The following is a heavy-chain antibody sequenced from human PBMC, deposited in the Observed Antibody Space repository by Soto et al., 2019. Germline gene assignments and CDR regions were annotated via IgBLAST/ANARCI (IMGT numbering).Heavy chain of an antibody. CDR1: GGSISSSSYY. CDR3: AKQVVVAATMWFDP. CDR2: IYYSGST. J-gene: IGHJ5*02. V-gene: IGHV4-39*01. D-gene: IGHD2-15*01. Sequence: SETLSLTCTVSGGSISSSSYYWGWIRQPPGKGLEWIGSIYYSGSTYYNPSLKSRVTISVDTSKNQFSLKLSSVTAADTAVYYCAKQVVVAATMWFDPWGRGSLVTVSS.